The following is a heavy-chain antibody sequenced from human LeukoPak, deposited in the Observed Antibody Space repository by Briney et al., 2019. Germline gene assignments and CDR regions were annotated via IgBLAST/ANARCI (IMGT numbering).Heavy chain of an antibody. J-gene: IGHJ3*02. D-gene: IGHD1/OR15-1a*01. V-gene: IGHV3-66*01. CDR2: IYNGGST. CDR1: RFTVTSNY. CDR3: AKDEIPRNKVYDAFDI. Sequence: GGSLRLSCAASRFTVTSNYMSWVRQAPGKGLEWVSVIYNGGSTSYADSVKGRFTISRDNSKNTLYLQMNSLRAEDTAVFYCAKDEIPRNKVYDAFDIWGQGTKVTVSS.